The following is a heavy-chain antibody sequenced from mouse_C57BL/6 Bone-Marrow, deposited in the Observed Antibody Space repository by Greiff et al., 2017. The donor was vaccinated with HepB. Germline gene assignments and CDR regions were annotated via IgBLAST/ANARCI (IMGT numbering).Heavy chain of an antibody. CDR2: IRSKSNNYAT. V-gene: IGHV10-1*01. CDR3: VRQHCGFAY. Sequence: EVKLVESGGGLVQPKGSLKLSCAASGFSFNTYAMNWVRQAPGKGLAWVARIRSKSNNYATYYADSVKDRFTISRDDSERMLYLQMNNLKTEDTAMYYCVRQHCGFAYWGQGTLVTVSA. CDR1: GFSFNTYA. J-gene: IGHJ3*01.